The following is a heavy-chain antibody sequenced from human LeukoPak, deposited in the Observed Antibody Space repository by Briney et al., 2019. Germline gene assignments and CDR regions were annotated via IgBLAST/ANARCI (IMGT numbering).Heavy chain of an antibody. CDR2: INPNSGGT. CDR1: GYTFTGYY. J-gene: IGHJ5*02. V-gene: IGHV1-2*02. D-gene: IGHD3-22*01. CDR3: ARTYYYDSSGVKNWFDP. Sequence: ASVKVSCKASGYTFTGYYMHWVRQAPGQGLEWMGWINPNSGGTNYAQKFQGRVTMTRDTSISTAYMELSRLRSDDTAVYYCARTYYYDSSGVKNWFDPWGQGTLVTVSS.